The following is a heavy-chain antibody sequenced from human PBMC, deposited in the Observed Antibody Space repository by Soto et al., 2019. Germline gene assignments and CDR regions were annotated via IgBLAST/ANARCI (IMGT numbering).Heavy chain of an antibody. D-gene: IGHD6-13*01. CDR2: INWNSGSI. J-gene: IGHJ1*01. V-gene: IGHV3-9*01. CDR1: GFNFDDYA. CDR3: VKDESINWYSGHFRH. Sequence: PGGSLRRSCAASGFNFDDYAIHWVRQVPGKGLEWVSGINWNSGSIGYADSVKGRFAISRDNAKNSLHLQMNSLRAEDTAFYYCVKDESINWYSGHFRHWGQGTLVTVSS.